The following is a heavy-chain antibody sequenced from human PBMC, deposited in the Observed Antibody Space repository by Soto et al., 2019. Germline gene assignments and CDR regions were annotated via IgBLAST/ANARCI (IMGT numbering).Heavy chain of an antibody. J-gene: IGHJ3*02. V-gene: IGHV4-59*01. Sequence: QVQVQESGPGLVRPSATLSLTCVVSGDSLSTYYWSWIRQPPGKGLEWLGDMHYTGAASYNPSLRSRVTISRDPSKDQVSLRLIFGTAADTALYRCARADNCCSGTYTTFAAFYIWGRGNMVNVS. CDR2: MHYTGAA. D-gene: IGHD3-10*02. CDR3: ARADNCCSGTYTTFAAFYI. CDR1: GDSLSTYY.